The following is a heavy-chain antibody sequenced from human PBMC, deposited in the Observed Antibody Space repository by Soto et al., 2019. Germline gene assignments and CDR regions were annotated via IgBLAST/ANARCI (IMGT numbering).Heavy chain of an antibody. D-gene: IGHD3-22*01. V-gene: IGHV3-11*01. CDR2: ITSSGDTT. Sequence: PGGSLRLSCAASRFTFSDYYMSWIRQAPGKGLEWISYITSSGDTTYYADSVRGRFTISRDNAKNSLYLQMNGLRVEDTAMYYCARETHDSDSSGLDCWGQGTLVTVSS. CDR3: ARETHDSDSSGLDC. J-gene: IGHJ4*02. CDR1: RFTFSDYY.